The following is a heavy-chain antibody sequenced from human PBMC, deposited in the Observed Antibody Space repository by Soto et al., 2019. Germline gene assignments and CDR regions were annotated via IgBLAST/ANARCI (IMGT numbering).Heavy chain of an antibody. Sequence: PSETLSLTCTVSGGSTRNYFWSWIRQPPGKGLEWIGCIYYSGTTNYNSSLKSRVTISLDTSKNQFSLRLRSVTAADTAVYYCASYVNPYDTAVWFDPSGQATLVTVSS. CDR2: IYYSGTT. CDR1: GGSTRNYF. CDR3: ASYVNPYDTAVWFDP. V-gene: IGHV4-59*01. J-gene: IGHJ5*02. D-gene: IGHD3-16*01.